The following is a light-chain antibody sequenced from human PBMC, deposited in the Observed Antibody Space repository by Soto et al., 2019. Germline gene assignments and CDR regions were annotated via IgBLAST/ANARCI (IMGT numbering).Light chain of an antibody. J-gene: IGLJ3*02. CDR1: SSDVGGYNY. CDR3: SSYAGSNNLGV. CDR2: EVS. V-gene: IGLV2-8*01. Sequence: QSALTQPPSASGSPGQSVTISCTGTSSDVGGYNYVSWYQQYPGKAPKLMIFEVSKRPSGVPDRFSGSKSGNTASLTVSGLQAEDEADYYCSSYAGSNNLGVFGGGTKDTVL.